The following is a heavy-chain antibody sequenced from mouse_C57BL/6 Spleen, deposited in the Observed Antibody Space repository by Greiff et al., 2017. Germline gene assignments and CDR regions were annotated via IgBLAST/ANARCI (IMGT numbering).Heavy chain of an antibody. D-gene: IGHD1-1*01. CDR1: GYTFTDYE. V-gene: IGHV1-15*01. CDR2: IDPETGGT. CDR3: TPYYYGSFAY. Sequence: VQLQQSGAELVRPGASVTLSCKASGYTFTDYEMHWVKQTPVHGLEWIGAIDPETGGTAYNQKFKGKAILTADKSSSTAYMELRSLTSEDSAVYYCTPYYYGSFAYWGQGTLVTVSA. J-gene: IGHJ3*01.